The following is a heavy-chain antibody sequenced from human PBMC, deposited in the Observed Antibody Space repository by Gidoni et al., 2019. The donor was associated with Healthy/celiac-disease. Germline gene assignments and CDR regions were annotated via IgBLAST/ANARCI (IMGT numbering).Heavy chain of an antibody. V-gene: IGHV4-61*02. CDR1: GGYFSSGSYY. CDR2: VYPSGST. Sequence: QVQLQESGPGLLKPSQTLSLTCTVSGGYFSSGSYYWSWIRQPAGKGLEWIGRVYPSGSTNYSPSLKSRDTMSVDTSKNQFSLKLSSVTDADTAVYYCARDSIDYGDDEYYYYYGMDVWGQGTTVTVSS. J-gene: IGHJ6*02. D-gene: IGHD4-17*01. CDR3: ARDSIDYGDDEYYYYYGMDV.